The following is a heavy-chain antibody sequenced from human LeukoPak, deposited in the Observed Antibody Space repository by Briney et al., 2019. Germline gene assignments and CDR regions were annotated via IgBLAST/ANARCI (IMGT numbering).Heavy chain of an antibody. CDR1: GGTFSSYT. J-gene: IGHJ4*02. D-gene: IGHD1-26*01. CDR2: IIPILGIA. Sequence: SVKVSCKASGGTFSSYTISWVRQAPGQGLEWMGRIIPILGIANYAQKFQGRVTITADKSTSTAYMELSSLRSEDTAVYYCARVGGSYGFDYWGQGTLVIVSS. V-gene: IGHV1-69*02. CDR3: ARVGGSYGFDY.